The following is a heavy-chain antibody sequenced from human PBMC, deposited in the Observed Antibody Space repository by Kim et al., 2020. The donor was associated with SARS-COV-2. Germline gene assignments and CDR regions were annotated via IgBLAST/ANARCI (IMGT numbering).Heavy chain of an antibody. J-gene: IGHJ4*02. D-gene: IGHD3-3*01. CDR1: GGSISSGGYY. CDR3: AREVTGSGYFDY. Sequence: SETLSLTCTVSGGSISSGGYYWSWIRQHPGKGLEWIGYIYYSGSTYYNPSLKSRVTISVDTSKNQFSLKLSSVTAADTAVYYCAREVTGSGYFDYWGQGTLVTVSS. CDR2: IYYSGST. V-gene: IGHV4-31*03.